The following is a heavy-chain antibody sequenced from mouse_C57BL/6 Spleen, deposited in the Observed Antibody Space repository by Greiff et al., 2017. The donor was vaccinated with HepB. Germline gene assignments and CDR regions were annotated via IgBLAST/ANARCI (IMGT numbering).Heavy chain of an antibody. CDR2: IDPETGGT. CDR1: GYTFTDYE. Sequence: VKLQESGAELVRPGASVTLSCKASGYTFTDYEMHWVKQTPVHGLEWIGAIDPETGGTAYNQKFKGKAILTADKSSSTAYMELRSRTSEDSAVYYCTRRGDDGRYFDYWGQGTTLTVSS. V-gene: IGHV1-15*01. CDR3: TRRGDDGRYFDY. D-gene: IGHD2-12*01. J-gene: IGHJ2*01.